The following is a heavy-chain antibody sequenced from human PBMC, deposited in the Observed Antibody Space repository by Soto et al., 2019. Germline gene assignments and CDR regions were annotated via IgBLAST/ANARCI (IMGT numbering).Heavy chain of an antibody. J-gene: IGHJ5*02. D-gene: IGHD5-12*01. CDR1: GGSISSYY. CDR2: IYTSGST. CDR3: AREYSGYGFGWFDP. V-gene: IGHV4-4*07. Sequence: SETLSLTCTVSGGSISSYYWSWIRQPAGKGLEWIGRIYTSGSTNYNPSLKSRVTMSVDTSKNQSSLKLSSVTAADTAVYYCAREYSGYGFGWFDPWGQGTLVTVSS.